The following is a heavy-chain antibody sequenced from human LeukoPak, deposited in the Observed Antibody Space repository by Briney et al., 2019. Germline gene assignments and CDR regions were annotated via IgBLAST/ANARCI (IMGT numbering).Heavy chain of an antibody. CDR3: ARDLTLLWFGELLGLPSDY. CDR1: GYTFTSYG. V-gene: IGHV1-18*01. CDR2: ICAYNGNT. J-gene: IGHJ4*02. Sequence: GASVKVSCKASGYTFTSYGISWVREAPGQGLEWMGWICAYNGNTNYAQKPQGRVTMTTDTSTSTAYMELRSLRSDDTAVYYCARDLTLLWFGELLGLPSDYWGQGTLVTVSS. D-gene: IGHD3-10*01.